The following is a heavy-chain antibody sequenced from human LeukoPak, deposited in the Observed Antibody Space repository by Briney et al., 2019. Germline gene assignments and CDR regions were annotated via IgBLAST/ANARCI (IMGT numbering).Heavy chain of an antibody. V-gene: IGHV1-2*04. CDR3: ARDIGAVGIPFDY. CDR2: INPNSGGT. J-gene: IGHJ4*02. Sequence: ASVKVSCKASGYTFTGYYLHWVRQAPGQGLEWMGWINPNSGGTNYAQQFQGWVTMTRDTSISTAYMELSSLRSNDTAVYYCARDIGAVGIPFDYWGQGTLVTVSS. D-gene: IGHD3-10*01. CDR1: GYTFTGYY.